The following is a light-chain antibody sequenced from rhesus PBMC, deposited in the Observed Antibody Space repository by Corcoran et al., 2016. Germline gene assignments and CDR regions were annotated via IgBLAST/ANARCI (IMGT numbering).Light chain of an antibody. CDR1: QSISNY. V-gene: IGKV1-41*01. CDR3: QQFKNYLT. Sequence: DIQMTQSPSSLSASVGDRVTITCRASQSISNYLNWYKQEPGKAPKLLIYSASSLQRGVPSRFSGSGSGTEFTLTISSLQPEDFATYYCQQFKNYLTFGGGTKVEIK. CDR2: SAS. J-gene: IGKJ4*01.